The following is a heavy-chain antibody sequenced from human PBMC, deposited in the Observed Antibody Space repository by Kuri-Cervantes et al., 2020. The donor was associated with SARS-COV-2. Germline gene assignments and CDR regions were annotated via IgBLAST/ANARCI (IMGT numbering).Heavy chain of an antibody. CDR3: VRGLPIVVVPAANWYFDL. CDR1: GFTFSSYW. J-gene: IGHJ2*01. CDR2: ISSDGSSA. Sequence: GESLKISCAACGFTFSSYWMHWVRQAPGKGLVWVSRISSDGSSASYADSVKGRFTISRDNAKNTLYLQMNSLRAEDTAVYYCVRGLPIVVVPAANWYFDLWGRGTLVTVSS. D-gene: IGHD2-2*01. V-gene: IGHV3-74*01.